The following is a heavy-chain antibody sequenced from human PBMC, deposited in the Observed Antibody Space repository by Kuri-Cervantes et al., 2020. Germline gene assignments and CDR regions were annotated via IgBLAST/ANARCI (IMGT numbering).Heavy chain of an antibody. Sequence: LSLTCAASGFTFDDYAMHWVRQAPGKGLEWVSGISWNSGSIGYADSVKGRFTISRDNAKNSLYLQMNSLRAEDTAVYYCARLNLLWLKLFDYWGQGTMVTVSS. CDR1: GFTFDDYA. D-gene: IGHD5-18*01. V-gene: IGHV3-9*01. CDR2: ISWNSGSI. CDR3: ARLNLLWLKLFDY. J-gene: IGHJ4*02.